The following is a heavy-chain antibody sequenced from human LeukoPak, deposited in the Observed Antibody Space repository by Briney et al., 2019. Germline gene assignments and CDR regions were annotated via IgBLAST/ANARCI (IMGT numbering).Heavy chain of an antibody. Sequence: GGSLRLSCAASGFTFSSSAMTWVRQAPGKGLEWVSSLTGGSDNSEHADSVKGRFSISRDNSKNTLYLQMNSLRAEDTAVYYCAGGDYYDNCEFDYWGQGTLVTVSS. CDR2: LTGGSDNS. D-gene: IGHD3-22*01. V-gene: IGHV3-23*01. J-gene: IGHJ4*02. CDR1: GFTFSSSA. CDR3: AGGDYYDNCEFDY.